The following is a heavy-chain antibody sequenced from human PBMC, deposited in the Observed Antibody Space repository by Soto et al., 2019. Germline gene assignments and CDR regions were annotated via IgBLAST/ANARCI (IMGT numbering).Heavy chain of an antibody. CDR1: GFTFSSYA. J-gene: IGHJ5*02. CDR2: VSSCGGST. D-gene: IGHD6-19*01. CDR3: AKRISVNWFDP. V-gene: IGHV3-23*01. Sequence: EEQLLESGGGLVQPGGSLRLSCATSGFTFSSYAMTWVRQAPGKGLEWVAAVSSCGGSTFHADSVKGRFTISRDNSKNTLYLQMNSLRAEDTAVYYCAKRISVNWFDPWGQGTLVTVSS.